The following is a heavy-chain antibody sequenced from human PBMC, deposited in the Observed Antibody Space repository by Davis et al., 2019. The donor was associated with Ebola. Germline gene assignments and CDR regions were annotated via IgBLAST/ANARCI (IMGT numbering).Heavy chain of an antibody. V-gene: IGHV3-11*04. CDR1: GFTFSDYY. CDR3: AKDEISNYYYMDV. D-gene: IGHD4-11*01. Sequence: GESLKISCAASGFTFSDYYMSWIRQAPGKGLEWVSYISSSGSTIYYADSVKGRFTISRDNAKNSLYLQMNSLRAEDTAVYYCAKDEISNYYYMDVWGKGTTVTVSS. CDR2: ISSSGSTI. J-gene: IGHJ6*03.